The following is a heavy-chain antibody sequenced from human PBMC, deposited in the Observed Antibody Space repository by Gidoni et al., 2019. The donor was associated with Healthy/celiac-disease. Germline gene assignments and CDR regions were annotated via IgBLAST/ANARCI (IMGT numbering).Heavy chain of an antibody. D-gene: IGHD3-10*01. CDR1: GFTFSSYA. CDR3: AKDDTYYYGSGSYSDY. CDR2: ISGSGGST. J-gene: IGHJ4*02. Sequence: EVQLLESGGGLVQPGGSLRLSCAASGFTFSSYAMSWVRQAPGKGLEWVSAISGSGGSTYYADSVKGRFTIYRDNSKNTLYLQMNSLRAEDTAVYYCAKDDTYYYGSGSYSDYWGQGTLVTVSS. V-gene: IGHV3-23*01.